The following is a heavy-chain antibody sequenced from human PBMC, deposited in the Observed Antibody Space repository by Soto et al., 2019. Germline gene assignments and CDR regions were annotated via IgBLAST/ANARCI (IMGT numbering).Heavy chain of an antibody. CDR3: AKEGPITNWYFDY. D-gene: IGHD1-1*01. J-gene: IGHJ4*02. Sequence: QVQLVESGGGVVQPGRALRLSCAASGFAFCNYGMHWVRQAPGKGLEWVIVLSYDGNVAYYADSVKGRFTISRDNSKNTLYLQMNRLRTEDTAMYYCAKEGPITNWYFDYWGQGTLVTVSS. CDR2: LSYDGNVA. CDR1: GFAFCNYG. V-gene: IGHV3-30*18.